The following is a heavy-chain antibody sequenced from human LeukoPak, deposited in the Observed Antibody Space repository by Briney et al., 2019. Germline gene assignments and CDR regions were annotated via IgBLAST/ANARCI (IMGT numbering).Heavy chain of an antibody. Sequence: TLSLTCTVSGGSISSSSYYWGWIRQPPGKGLEWIGSIYYSGSTYYNPSLKSRVTISVDTSKNQFSLKLSSVTAADTAVYYCARAAARKFDYWGQGTLVTVSS. D-gene: IGHD6-13*01. CDR2: IYYSGST. V-gene: IGHV4-39*01. CDR3: ARAAARKFDY. CDR1: GGSISSSSYY. J-gene: IGHJ4*02.